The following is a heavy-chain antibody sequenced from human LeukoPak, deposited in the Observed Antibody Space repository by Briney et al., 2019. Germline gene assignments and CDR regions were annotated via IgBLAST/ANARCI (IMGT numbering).Heavy chain of an antibody. CDR3: ASLGGATSTLDY. V-gene: IGHV4-59*01. Sequence: SETLSLTCTVSGGSISSYYWSWIRQPPGKGLEWIGYIYYSGSTNYNPSLKSRVTISVDTSKNQFSLKLSSVTAADTAVYYCASLGGATSTLDYWGQGTLVTVSS. D-gene: IGHD1-26*01. J-gene: IGHJ4*02. CDR1: GGSISSYY. CDR2: IYYSGST.